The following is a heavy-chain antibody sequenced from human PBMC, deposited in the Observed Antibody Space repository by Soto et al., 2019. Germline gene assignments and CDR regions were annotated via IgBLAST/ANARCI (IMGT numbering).Heavy chain of an antibody. Sequence: QITLKESGPPLVQPTQTLTLTCSFSGFSLSTSGVGVGWIRQPPGKAPEWLALIYWDDDKRYSPSLKSRLTITKDPSKHQVVLTMTNMDPVDTATYYCAHRQVDCIGTSCWRWFDPWGQGTLVTVSS. CDR3: AHRQVDCIGTSCWRWFDP. J-gene: IGHJ5*02. CDR2: IYWDDDK. V-gene: IGHV2-5*02. CDR1: GFSLSTSGVG. D-gene: IGHD2-2*01.